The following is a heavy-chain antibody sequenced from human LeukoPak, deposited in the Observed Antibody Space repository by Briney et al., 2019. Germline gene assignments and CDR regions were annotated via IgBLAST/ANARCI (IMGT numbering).Heavy chain of an antibody. J-gene: IGHJ4*02. CDR3: AKDMVKYYDFWSGYLSIWDY. V-gene: IGHV3-43D*03. Sequence: GGSLRLSCAASGFTFDDYAMHWVRQAPGKGLEWVSLISWDGGSTYYADSVKGRFTISRDNSKNSLYLQMNSLRAEDTALYYCAKDMVKYYDFWSGYLSIWDYWGQGTLVTVSS. CDR2: ISWDGGST. CDR1: GFTFDDYA. D-gene: IGHD3-3*01.